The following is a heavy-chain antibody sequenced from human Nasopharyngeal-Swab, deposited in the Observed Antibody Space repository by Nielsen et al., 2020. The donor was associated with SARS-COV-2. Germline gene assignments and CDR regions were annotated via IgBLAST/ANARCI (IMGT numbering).Heavy chain of an antibody. D-gene: IGHD3-22*01. CDR3: ARDIPPYYYDSSGYPGNH. J-gene: IGHJ5*02. CDR1: GFTFSSYW. V-gene: IGHV3-7*01. Sequence: GESLKISCAASGFTFSSYWMSWVRQAPGKGLEWVANIKQDGSEKYYVDSVKGRFTISRDNAKNSLYLQMNSLSAEDTAVYYCARDIPPYYYDSSGYPGNHWGQGTLVTVSS. CDR2: IKQDGSEK.